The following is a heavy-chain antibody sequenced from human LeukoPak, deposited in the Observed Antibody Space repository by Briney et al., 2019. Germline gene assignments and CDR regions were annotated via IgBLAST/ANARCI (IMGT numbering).Heavy chain of an antibody. CDR3: SSPHYEADAFDL. D-gene: IGHD3-22*01. J-gene: IGHJ3*01. CDR2: IRSKPNNYAT. V-gene: IGHV3-73*01. Sequence: GGSLRLSCAASGYNFSGSAMHWVRQASGKGLEWVGRIRSKPNNYATTYGASVKGRFTISRDDSKNMVYLQMNSLKSEDTAMYYCSSPHYEADAFDLWGQGTMVTVSS. CDR1: GYNFSGSA.